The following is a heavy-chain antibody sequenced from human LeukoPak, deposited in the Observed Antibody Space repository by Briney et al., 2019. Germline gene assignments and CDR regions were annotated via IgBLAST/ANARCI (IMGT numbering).Heavy chain of an antibody. J-gene: IGHJ4*02. V-gene: IGHV3-30*18. CDR3: AKDWGAIEMATESSDY. CDR2: ISYDGSNK. Sequence: GGSLRLSCAASGFTFSSHWMHWVRQAPGKGLEWVAVISYDGSNKYYADSVKGRFTISRDNSKNTLYLQMNSLRAEDTAVYYCAKDWGAIEMATESSDYWGQGTLVTVSS. D-gene: IGHD5-24*01. CDR1: GFTFSSHW.